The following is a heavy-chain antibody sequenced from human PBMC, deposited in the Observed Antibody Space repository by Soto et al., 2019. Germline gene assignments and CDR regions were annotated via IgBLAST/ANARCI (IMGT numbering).Heavy chain of an antibody. V-gene: IGHV1-69*01. Sequence: QVQLVQSGAEVKKPGSSVKVSCTASGGSLRNSVISWVRQAPAQRLEWMGGVIPILGTANYAQTFQGRVTMTADEATRTAYMALSSLSPDGTAVYYCASLGHPGHWGPGTLVIVSS. CDR3: ASLGHPGH. CDR2: VIPILGTA. CDR1: GGSLRNSV. J-gene: IGHJ4*02.